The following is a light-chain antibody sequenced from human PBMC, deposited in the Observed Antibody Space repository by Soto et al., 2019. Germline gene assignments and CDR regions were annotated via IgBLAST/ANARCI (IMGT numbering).Light chain of an antibody. CDR1: QTISTSY. CDR3: QQYVSSPRT. J-gene: IGKJ1*01. V-gene: IGKV3-20*01. CDR2: NTS. Sequence: EIVLTQSPGTLSLSPGERATLSCRASQTISTSYLAWYQQRPGQAPRLLIYNTSTRATGIPDRFSGSGSGTDFTLTISRLEPEDFAVYYCQQYVSSPRTFGQGTKVEI.